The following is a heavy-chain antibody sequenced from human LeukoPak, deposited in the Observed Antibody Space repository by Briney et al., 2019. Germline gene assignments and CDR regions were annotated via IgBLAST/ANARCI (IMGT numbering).Heavy chain of an antibody. D-gene: IGHD3-22*01. V-gene: IGHV4-59*01. CDR1: GGSISSYY. CDR3: ARGYYDSSGPGALIMDV. Sequence: SETLSLTCTVSGGSISSYYWTWIRQPPGKGLEWIGYIYYSGSTNCNPSLKSRVTISVDTSKNQFSLKLSSVTAADTAVYYCARGYYDSSGPGALIMDVWGQGTTVTVSS. CDR2: IYYSGST. J-gene: IGHJ6*02.